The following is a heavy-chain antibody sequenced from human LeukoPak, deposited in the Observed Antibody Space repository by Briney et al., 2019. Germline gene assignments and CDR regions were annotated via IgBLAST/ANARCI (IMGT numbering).Heavy chain of an antibody. CDR2: IKQDGSEK. Sequence: PGGSLRLSCAASGXTFRSYWMSWVRQAPGKGLEWVAHIKQDGSEKYYVDSVKGRFSISRDNAKSSLYLQMNSLRTDDTAVYYCARIYDSSGYDDALDIWGQGTMVTVSS. CDR3: ARIYDSSGYDDALDI. V-gene: IGHV3-7*04. J-gene: IGHJ3*02. CDR1: GXTFRSYW. D-gene: IGHD3-22*01.